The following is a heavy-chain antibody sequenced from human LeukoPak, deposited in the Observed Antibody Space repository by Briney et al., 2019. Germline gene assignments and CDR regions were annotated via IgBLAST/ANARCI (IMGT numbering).Heavy chain of an antibody. CDR2: INHSGST. Sequence: PSETLSLTCAVYGGSFSGYYWSWIRQPPGKGLEWIGEINHSGSTNYNPSLKSRVTISVDTSKNQFSLKLSSVTAADTAVYYCARDGGYSYGYSLDYWGQGTLVTVSS. D-gene: IGHD5-18*01. CDR1: GGSFSGYY. J-gene: IGHJ4*02. V-gene: IGHV4-34*01. CDR3: ARDGGYSYGYSLDY.